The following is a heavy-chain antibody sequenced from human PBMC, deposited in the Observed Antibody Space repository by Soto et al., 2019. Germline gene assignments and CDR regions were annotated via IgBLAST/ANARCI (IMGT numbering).Heavy chain of an antibody. J-gene: IGHJ3*02. Sequence: ASVKVSCKASGYTFTIYGISWVRQAPGKGLEWMGGFDPEDGETIYAQKFQGRVTMTEDTSTDTAYMELSSLRSEDTAVYYCATPRVEYYYDSSGSFAFDIWGQGTMVTVSS. CDR1: GYTFTIYG. D-gene: IGHD3-22*01. CDR3: ATPRVEYYYDSSGSFAFDI. V-gene: IGHV1-24*01. CDR2: FDPEDGET.